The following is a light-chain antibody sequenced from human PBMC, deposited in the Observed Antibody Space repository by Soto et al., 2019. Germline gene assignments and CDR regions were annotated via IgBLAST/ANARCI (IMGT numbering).Light chain of an antibody. J-gene: IGLJ1*01. CDR2: DVS. CDR3: SAYTGSSTRV. V-gene: IGLV2-14*03. CDR1: SSDVGTYNY. Sequence: QSSLTQPASESGSAGQSITISCTGSSSDVGTYNYVSWYQQHPGKAPQLIIFDVSNRPSGVSNRFSGSKSGNTASLTISGLQAEDEADYYCSAYTGSSTRVLASGTKVTVL.